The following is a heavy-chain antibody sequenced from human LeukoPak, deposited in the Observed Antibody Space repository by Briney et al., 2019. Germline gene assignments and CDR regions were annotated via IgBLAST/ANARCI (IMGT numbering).Heavy chain of an antibody. J-gene: IGHJ4*02. CDR3: SSAKVDRRGGVRDY. CDR1: GFTFGDYA. D-gene: IGHD3-22*01. Sequence: GGSLRLSCTASGFTFGDYAMSWFRQAPGKGLEWVGFIRSKAYGGTPEYAASVKGRFTISRDDSKSIAYLQMHSLKTEDTAVYFYSSAKVDRRGGVRDYWGQGTLVTVSS. V-gene: IGHV3-49*03. CDR2: IRSKAYGGTP.